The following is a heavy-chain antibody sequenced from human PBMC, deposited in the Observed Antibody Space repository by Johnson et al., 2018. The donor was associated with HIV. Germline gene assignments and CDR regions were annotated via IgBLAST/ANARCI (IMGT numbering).Heavy chain of an antibody. CDR3: ARDLTNWGVGDAFDI. D-gene: IGHD7-27*01. CDR1: GFTVSSNY. V-gene: IGHV3-53*01. CDR2: IYSGGST. J-gene: IGHJ3*02. Sequence: VQLVESGGGLIQPGGSLRLSCAASGFTVSSNYMSWVRQAPGKGLEWVSVIYSGGSTYYADSVKGRFTISRDNSNNTLYLQMNSLRAEDTAVYYCARDLTNWGVGDAFDIWGQGTMVTVSS.